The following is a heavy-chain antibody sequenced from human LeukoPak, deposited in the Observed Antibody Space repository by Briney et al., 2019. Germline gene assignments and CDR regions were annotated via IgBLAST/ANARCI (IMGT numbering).Heavy chain of an antibody. CDR3: ARLPRQLLWFGELFYFDY. J-gene: IGHJ4*02. V-gene: IGHV5-51*01. Sequence: GEALKISCKGSGCSFTSYWIGWVRRMPGKGLEWMGIIYPGDSDTRYSPSFQGQVTISADKSINTAYLQWSSLKASDTAMYYCARLPRQLLWFGELFYFDYWGQGTLVTVSS. D-gene: IGHD3-10*01. CDR2: IYPGDSDT. CDR1: GCSFTSYW.